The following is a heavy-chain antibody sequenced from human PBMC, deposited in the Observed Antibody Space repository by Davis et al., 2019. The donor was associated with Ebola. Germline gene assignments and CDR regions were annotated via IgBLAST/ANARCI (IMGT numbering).Heavy chain of an antibody. Sequence: MPSETLSLTCTVSGGYISGYYWSWIRQPPGKGLEWIGNLYHGGGTNYSPSLKSRLTISVDTSKNQFSLELSSVTAADTAVYYCARGDSYYDPSGYYAGPEAPDHWGQGTLVSVSS. J-gene: IGHJ4*02. CDR1: GGYISGYY. CDR2: LYHGGGT. D-gene: IGHD3-22*01. CDR3: ARGDSYYDPSGYYAGPEAPDH. V-gene: IGHV4-59*08.